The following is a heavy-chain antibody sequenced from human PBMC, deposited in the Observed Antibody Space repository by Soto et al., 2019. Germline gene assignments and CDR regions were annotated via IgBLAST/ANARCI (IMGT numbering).Heavy chain of an antibody. D-gene: IGHD4-4*01. J-gene: IGHJ4*02. CDR2: ITSSGST. CDR1: GGSISSGGYY. V-gene: IGHV4-31*03. Sequence: QVQLQESGPGLVKPSQTLSLTCTVSGGSISSGGYYWSWIRHRPGQGLEWIGCITSSGSTQYNPSLKSRITISVATSKNHLSLPLSSVTAADTAVYYCARGHDYNKVGYWGQGTLVTVSS. CDR3: ARGHDYNKVGY.